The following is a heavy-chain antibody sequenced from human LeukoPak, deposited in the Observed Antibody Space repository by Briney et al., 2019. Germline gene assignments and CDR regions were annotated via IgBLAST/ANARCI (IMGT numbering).Heavy chain of an antibody. Sequence: VGSLRLSCAASRFTFSDHYMDWVRQAPGKGREWVGRARNKPHKYTTEYAPSVTDRLIVSKVHSKNSFYMQMNSLKTEDTAVYYCTRGAYCSGGRCPGIFDICGQGTTVSVSS. J-gene: IGHJ3*02. CDR1: RFTFSDHY. D-gene: IGHD2-8*02. CDR2: ARNKPHKYTT. CDR3: TRGAYCSGGRCPGIFDI. V-gene: IGHV3-72*01.